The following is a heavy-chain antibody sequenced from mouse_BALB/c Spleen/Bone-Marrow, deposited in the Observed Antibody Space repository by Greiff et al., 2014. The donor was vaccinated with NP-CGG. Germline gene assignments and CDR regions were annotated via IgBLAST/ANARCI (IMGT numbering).Heavy chain of an antibody. J-gene: IGHJ4*01. CDR2: ISSGGSYT. D-gene: IGHD2-1*01. CDR3: ARQYGNLGVMDY. CDR1: GFTFSRYG. Sequence: DVMLVESGGDLVKPGGSLKLSCAASGFTFSRYGMSWVRQTPDKRLEWVANISSGGSYTYYPDSVKGRFTISRDNAEDTLYLHMSSLKSEDTAMYYCARQYGNLGVMDYWGQGTSVTVSS. V-gene: IGHV5-6*02.